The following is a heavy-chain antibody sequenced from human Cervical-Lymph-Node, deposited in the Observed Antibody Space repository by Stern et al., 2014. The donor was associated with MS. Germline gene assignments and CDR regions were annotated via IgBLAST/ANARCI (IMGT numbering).Heavy chain of an antibody. D-gene: IGHD6-13*01. CDR3: ARDRMSIAAAGTSWFDP. CDR2: IIPIFRTP. J-gene: IGHJ5*02. V-gene: IGHV1-69*01. Sequence: MQLVESGAEVKKPGSSVKVSCTASGGTFSSYTISWVRQAPGQGLEWMGGIIPIFRTPNYAQKFQGRVTITADESTSTAYMELSSLRSEDTAVYYCARDRMSIAAAGTSWFDPWGQGTLVTVSS. CDR1: GGTFSSYT.